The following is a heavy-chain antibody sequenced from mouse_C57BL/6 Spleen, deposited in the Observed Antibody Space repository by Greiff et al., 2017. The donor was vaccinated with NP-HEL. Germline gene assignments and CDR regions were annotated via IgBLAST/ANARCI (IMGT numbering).Heavy chain of an antibody. Sequence: ESGPGLVKPSQSLSLTCSVTGYSITSGYYWNWIRQFPGNKLEWMGYISYDGSNNYNPSLKNRISITRDTSKNQFFLKLNSVTTEDTATYYCARYDYDERGLNFDVWGTGTTVTVSS. CDR2: ISYDGSN. V-gene: IGHV3-6*01. D-gene: IGHD2-4*01. CDR3: ARYDYDERGLNFDV. J-gene: IGHJ1*03. CDR1: GYSITSGYY.